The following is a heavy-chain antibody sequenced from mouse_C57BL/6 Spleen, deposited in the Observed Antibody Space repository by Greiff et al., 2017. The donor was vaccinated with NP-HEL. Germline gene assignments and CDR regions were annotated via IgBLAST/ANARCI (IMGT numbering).Heavy chain of an antibody. V-gene: IGHV1-64*01. D-gene: IGHD1-1*01. CDR1: GYTFTSYW. J-gene: IGHJ2*01. CDR3: ARSEEVITTVVAPFDY. Sequence: QVQLKQPGAELVKPGASVKLSCKASGYTFTSYWMHWVKQRPGQGLEWIGMIHPNSGSTNYNEKFKSKATLTVDKSSSTAYMQLSSLTSEDSAVYYCARSEEVITTVVAPFDYWGQGTTLTVSS. CDR2: IHPNSGST.